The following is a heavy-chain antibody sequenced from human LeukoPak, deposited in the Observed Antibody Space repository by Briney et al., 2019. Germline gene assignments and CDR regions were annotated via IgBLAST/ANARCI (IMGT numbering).Heavy chain of an antibody. CDR2: INHSGST. J-gene: IGHJ6*02. D-gene: IGHD2-21*02. CDR1: GGSISSGGYY. CDR3: ARHHSAVVTRYYYYYGMDV. V-gene: IGHV4-39*01. Sequence: TPSQTLSLTCTVSGGSISSGGYYWSWIRQPPGKGLEWIGEINHSGSTNYNPSLKSRVTISVDTSKNQFSLKLSSVTAADTAVYYCARHHSAVVTRYYYYYGMDVWGQGTTVTVSS.